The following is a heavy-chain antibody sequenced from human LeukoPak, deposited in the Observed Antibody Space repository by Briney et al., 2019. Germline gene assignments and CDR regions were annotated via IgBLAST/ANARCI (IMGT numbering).Heavy chain of an antibody. D-gene: IGHD6-13*01. CDR2: IRYDGSNK. J-gene: IGHJ4*02. V-gene: IGHV3-30*02. CDR1: VFTFSSYG. CDR3: AKSLYSSSWYFGY. Sequence: PVGSLRLSCAASVFTFSSYGMHWVRQAPGKGLEWVAFIRYDGSNKYYADSVKGRFTISRDNSKNTLYLQMNSLRAEDTAVYYCAKSLYSSSWYFGYRGQGTLVTVSS.